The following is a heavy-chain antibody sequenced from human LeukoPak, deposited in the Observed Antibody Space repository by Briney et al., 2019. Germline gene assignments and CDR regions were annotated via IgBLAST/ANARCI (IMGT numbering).Heavy chain of an antibody. J-gene: IGHJ6*03. V-gene: IGHV4-39*07. D-gene: IGHD3-22*01. Sequence: PSETLSLTCTVSGGSISSSSYYWDWIRQPPGKGLEWIGSIYYSGSAYYNPSLKSRVTISVDTSKNQFSLKLSSVTAADTAVYYCARSLDYYDSSGYYRYYYYYMDVWGKGTTVTVSS. CDR2: IYYSGSA. CDR3: ARSLDYYDSSGYYRYYYYYMDV. CDR1: GGSISSSSYY.